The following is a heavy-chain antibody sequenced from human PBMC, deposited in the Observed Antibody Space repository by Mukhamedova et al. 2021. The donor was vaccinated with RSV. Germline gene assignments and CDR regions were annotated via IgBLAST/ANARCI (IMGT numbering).Heavy chain of an antibody. V-gene: IGHV3-33*06. J-gene: IGHJ6*02. CDR3: AKHLQGSYYGMDV. Sequence: QAPGKGLEWVAVIWSDGNNKYYADSVKGRFTISRENSKNTLYLQMISLPAEDTAMYYCAKHLQGSYYGMDVWGQGTPATVPS. CDR2: IWSDGNNK.